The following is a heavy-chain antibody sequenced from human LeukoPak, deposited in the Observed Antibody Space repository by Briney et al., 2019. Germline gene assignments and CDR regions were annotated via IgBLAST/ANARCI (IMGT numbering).Heavy chain of an antibody. CDR2: IYHSGST. D-gene: IGHD4-17*01. CDR3: ARASLDDYGGAFDI. J-gene: IGHJ3*02. CDR1: GGSISSSNW. V-gene: IGHV4-4*02. Sequence: PSETLSLTCAVSGGSISSSNWWSWVRQPPGKGLEWIGEIYHSGSTNYNPSLKSRVTISVDKSKNQFSLRLSSVTVADTAVYYCARASLDDYGGAFDIWGQGTMVTVSS.